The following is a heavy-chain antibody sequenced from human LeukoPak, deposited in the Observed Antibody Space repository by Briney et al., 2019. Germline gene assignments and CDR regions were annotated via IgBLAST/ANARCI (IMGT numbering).Heavy chain of an antibody. J-gene: IGHJ4*02. D-gene: IGHD1-26*01. V-gene: IGHV3-74*01. CDR2: INGDESST. Sequence: GGSLRLSCAASAFTFNTYWMHWVRQVPGKGLEWVSRINGDESSTNYADSVKGRFTISRDNAKDTLYLHMNSLTAEDTAVYYCARGAKWAYYFDYWGQGTLVTVSS. CDR1: AFTFNTYW. CDR3: ARGAKWAYYFDY.